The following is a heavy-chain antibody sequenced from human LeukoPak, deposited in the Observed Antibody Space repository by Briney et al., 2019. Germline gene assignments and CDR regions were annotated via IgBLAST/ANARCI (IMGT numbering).Heavy chain of an antibody. D-gene: IGHD5-18*01. CDR1: GGSLSGYY. Sequence: PSETLSLTCTVSGGSLSGYYWSWIRQPPGKGLKWIGYIYYSGSTNYNPSLKSRVTISVDTSKNQFSLKLSSVTAADTAVYYCASQYSYGYVYYWGQGTLVTVSS. CDR3: ASQYSYGYVYY. V-gene: IGHV4-59*08. CDR2: IYYSGST. J-gene: IGHJ4*02.